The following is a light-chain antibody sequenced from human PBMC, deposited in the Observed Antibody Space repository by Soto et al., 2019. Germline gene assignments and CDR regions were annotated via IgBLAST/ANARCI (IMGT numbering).Light chain of an antibody. CDR1: SSDVGSYNL. V-gene: IGLV2-23*01. CDR3: CSYAGSSTYV. CDR2: EGS. Sequence: QSVLTQPASVSGSPGQSITISCTGNSSDVGSYNLVSWYQQHPGKAPKLMIYEGSKRPSGVSNRFSGSKSGNTASLTISGLPAVDEADYYCCSYAGSSTYVFGTGTKVTVL. J-gene: IGLJ1*01.